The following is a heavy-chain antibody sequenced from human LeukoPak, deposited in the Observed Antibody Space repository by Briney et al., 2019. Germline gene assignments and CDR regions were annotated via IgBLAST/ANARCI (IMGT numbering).Heavy chain of an antibody. J-gene: IGHJ4*02. D-gene: IGHD5-24*01. CDR3: AREGGMATIPNPQEPIDY. CDR1: GYTFTSYY. CDR2: INPSGGST. V-gene: IGHV1-46*01. Sequence: GASVKVSCKASGYTFTSYYMHWVRQAPGQGLEWMGIINPSGGSTSYAQKFQGRVTMTRDMSTSTVYMELSSLRSEDTAVYYCAREGGMATIPNPQEPIDYWGQGTLVTVSS.